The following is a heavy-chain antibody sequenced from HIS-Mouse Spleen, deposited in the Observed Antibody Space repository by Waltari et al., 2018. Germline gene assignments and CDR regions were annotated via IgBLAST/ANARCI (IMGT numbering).Heavy chain of an antibody. D-gene: IGHD2-15*01. V-gene: IGHV3-33*06. CDR2: IWYDGSNK. J-gene: IGHJ4*02. CDR3: AKGGGYCSGGSCYYFDY. CDR1: GFTFSSYG. Sequence: CAASGFTFSSYGMHWVRQAPGKGLEWVAVIWYDGSNKYYADSVEAGFTISRENSKNRLYRKMNSRRAEDTAVYYCAKGGGYCSGGSCYYFDYWGQGTLVTVSS.